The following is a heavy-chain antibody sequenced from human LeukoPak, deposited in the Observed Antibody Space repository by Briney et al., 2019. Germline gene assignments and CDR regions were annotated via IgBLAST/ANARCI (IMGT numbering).Heavy chain of an antibody. Sequence: GGSLRLSCAASGFTFSSYGMHWVRQAPGKGLEWVSSISSSSSYIYYADSVKGRFTISRDNAKNSLYLQMNSLRAEDTAVYYCARDFWFRGLLPTYFDYWGQGTLVTVSS. CDR2: ISSSSSYI. CDR1: GFTFSSYG. V-gene: IGHV3-21*01. D-gene: IGHD3-10*01. J-gene: IGHJ4*02. CDR3: ARDFWFRGLLPTYFDY.